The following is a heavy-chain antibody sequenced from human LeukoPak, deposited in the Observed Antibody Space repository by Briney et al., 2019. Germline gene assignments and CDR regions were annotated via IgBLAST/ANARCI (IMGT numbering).Heavy chain of an antibody. CDR3: AREDYDFWSGYQPIAFDI. V-gene: IGHV4-59*01. Sequence: SETLSLTCTVSGGSISSYYWSWIRQPPGKGLEWIGYIYYSGSTNYNPSLKSRVTISVDTSKNQFSLKLSSVTAADTAVYYCAREDYDFWSGYQPIAFDIWGQGTMVTVSS. CDR2: IYYSGST. D-gene: IGHD3-3*01. J-gene: IGHJ3*02. CDR1: GGSISSYY.